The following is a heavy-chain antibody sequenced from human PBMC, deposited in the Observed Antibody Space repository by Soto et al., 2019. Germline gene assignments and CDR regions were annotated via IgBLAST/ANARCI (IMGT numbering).Heavy chain of an antibody. CDR1: RFPFGSFI. CDR3: AREIRYFDWLPQDY. J-gene: IGHJ4*02. CDR2: ISSSSSYI. D-gene: IGHD3-9*01. V-gene: IGHV3-21*01. Sequence: GGSLRRSSAASRFPFGSFIMNGVRQAPGKGLEWVSSISSSSSYIYYADSVKGRFTISRDNAKNSLYLQMNSLRAEDTAVYYCAREIRYFDWLPQDYWGQGT.